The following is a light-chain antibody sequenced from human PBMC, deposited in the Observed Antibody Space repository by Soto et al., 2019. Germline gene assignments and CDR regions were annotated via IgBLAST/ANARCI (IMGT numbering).Light chain of an antibody. CDR1: SSDVGGYNY. CDR3: SSYTTSNTRQIV. CDR2: DVS. J-gene: IGLJ1*01. V-gene: IGLV2-14*01. Sequence: QSALTQPASVSGSPGQSITISCTGTSSDVGGYNYVSWYQQHPGKAPKFMIYDVSNRPSGVSNRSSGSKSGNTASLTISGLQAEDEADYYCSSYTTSNTRQIVFGTGTKLTVL.